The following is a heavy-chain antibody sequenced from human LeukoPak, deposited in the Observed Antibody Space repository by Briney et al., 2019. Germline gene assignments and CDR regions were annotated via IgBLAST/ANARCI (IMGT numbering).Heavy chain of an antibody. V-gene: IGHV3-74*01. J-gene: IGHJ4*02. D-gene: IGHD5-12*01. CDR3: ARGLGYDNIVTY. CDR2: INSDGTST. Sequence: GGSLRLSCAAPGFTFSSHWMHWVRQAPGKGLVWVSRINSDGTSTSYADSVKGRFTTSRDNAKNTLYLQMNSLRAEDTAVYYCARGLGYDNIVTYWGQGTLVTVSS. CDR1: GFTFSSHW.